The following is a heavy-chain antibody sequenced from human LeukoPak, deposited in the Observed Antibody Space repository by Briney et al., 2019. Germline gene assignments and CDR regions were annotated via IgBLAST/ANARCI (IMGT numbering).Heavy chain of an antibody. Sequence: PGRSLRLSCAASGFTFSSYGMHWVRQAPGKGLEWVAFIRYDGSNKYYADSVKGRFTISRDNSKNTLYLQMNSLRAEDTAVYYCAKGYIAARLGALGWGQGTLVTVSS. V-gene: IGHV3-30*02. CDR1: GFTFSSYG. J-gene: IGHJ4*02. D-gene: IGHD6-6*01. CDR3: AKGYIAARLGALG. CDR2: IRYDGSNK.